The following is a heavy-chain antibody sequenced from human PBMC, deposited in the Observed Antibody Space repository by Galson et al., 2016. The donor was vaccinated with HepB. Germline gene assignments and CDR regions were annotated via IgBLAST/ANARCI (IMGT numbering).Heavy chain of an antibody. CDR3: VRDWGSKQGVYFDY. D-gene: IGHD3-16*01. CDR1: GFSFITYS. J-gene: IGHJ4*02. V-gene: IGHV3-48*02. CDR2: ISTSGTI. Sequence: SLRLSCAASGFSFITYSLNWVRQSPGKGLEWVSYISTSGTIYYADSVKGRFTISRDNAKNSLFLQMNSLRDDDTAVYYCVRDWGSKQGVYFDYWGQGTQVTVSS.